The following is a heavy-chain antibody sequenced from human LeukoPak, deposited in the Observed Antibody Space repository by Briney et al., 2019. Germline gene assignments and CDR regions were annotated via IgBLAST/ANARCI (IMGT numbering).Heavy chain of an antibody. D-gene: IGHD2-2*01. Sequence: ASVKVSCKASGYTFTGYYMHWVRQAPGQGLEWMGWINPNSGGTNYAQKFQGRVTMTRDTSISTAYMELSRLRSDDTAVYYCARDQGYCSSTSCFNYYCGVDVWGQGTTVTVSS. V-gene: IGHV1-2*02. CDR1: GYTFTGYY. CDR3: ARDQGYCSSTSCFNYYCGVDV. J-gene: IGHJ6*02. CDR2: INPNSGGT.